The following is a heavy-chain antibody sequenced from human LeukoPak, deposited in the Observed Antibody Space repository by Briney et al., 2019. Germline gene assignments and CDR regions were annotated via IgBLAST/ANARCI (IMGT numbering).Heavy chain of an antibody. D-gene: IGHD3-3*01. V-gene: IGHV1-18*01. J-gene: IGHJ4*02. CDR3: ARGHTYYDFWSGYSGFDY. CDR2: ISAYNGNT. CDR1: GYTFTSYG. Sequence: ASVKVSCKASGYTFTSYGISWVRQAPGQGLEWMGWISAYNGNTNYAQKLQGRVTMTTDTSTSTAYMEPRSLRSDDTAVYYCARGHTYYDFWSGYSGFDYWGQGTLVTVSS.